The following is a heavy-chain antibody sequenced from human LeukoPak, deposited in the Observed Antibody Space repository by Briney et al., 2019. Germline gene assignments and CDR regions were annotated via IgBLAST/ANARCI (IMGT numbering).Heavy chain of an antibody. CDR1: GFNFYLYA. D-gene: IGHD3-10*01. V-gene: IGHV3-21*01. Sequence: PGGSLRLSCVASGFNFYLYAMSWVRQAPGRGLGWLSAISRHDDYIYYAASVRGRFTISRDNARNSLFLQMNSLRVDDTAVYFCARDLSFGAPVAFDIWGQGTMVTVAS. J-gene: IGHJ3*02. CDR2: ISRHDDYI. CDR3: ARDLSFGAPVAFDI.